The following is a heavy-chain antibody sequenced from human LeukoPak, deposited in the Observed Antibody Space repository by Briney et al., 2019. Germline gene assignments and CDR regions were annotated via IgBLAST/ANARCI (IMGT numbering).Heavy chain of an antibody. CDR3: ARNRAPYYYDSSGYYPYYYYYMDV. Sequence: NSSETLSLTCTVSGGSISSYYWSWIRQPPGKGLEWIGYMYYSGSTNHNPSLKSRVTISVDTPKNQFSLKLSSVTAADTAVYYCARNRAPYYYDSSGYYPYYYYYMDVWGKGTTVTVSS. V-gene: IGHV4-59*01. CDR2: MYYSGST. J-gene: IGHJ6*03. CDR1: GGSISSYY. D-gene: IGHD3-22*01.